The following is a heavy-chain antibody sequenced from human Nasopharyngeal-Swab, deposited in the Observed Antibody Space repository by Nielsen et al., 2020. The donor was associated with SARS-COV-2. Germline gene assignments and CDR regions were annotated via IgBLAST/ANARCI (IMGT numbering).Heavy chain of an antibody. V-gene: IGHV4-30-4*01. CDR3: ARVDTAMIEAYFDY. CDR1: GGSISSGDYY. D-gene: IGHD5-18*01. CDR2: IYYSGST. Sequence: LRLSCTVSGGSISSGDYYWCWIRQPPGKGLEWIGYIYYSGSTYYNPSLKSRVTISVDTSKNQFSLKLSSVTAADTAVYYCARVDTAMIEAYFDYWGQGTLVTVSS. J-gene: IGHJ4*02.